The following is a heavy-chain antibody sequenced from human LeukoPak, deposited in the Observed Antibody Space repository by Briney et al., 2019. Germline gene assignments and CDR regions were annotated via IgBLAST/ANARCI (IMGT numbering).Heavy chain of an antibody. CDR3: ARDLLAAAGTERFDP. D-gene: IGHD6-13*01. Sequence: GGSLRLSCAASGFTVSSNYMSWVRQAPGKGLEWVSVIYSGGSTYYADSVRGRFTISRDNSKNTLYLQMNSLRAEDTAVYYCARDLLAAAGTERFDPRGQGTLVTVSS. CDR1: GFTVSSNY. V-gene: IGHV3-53*01. CDR2: IYSGGST. J-gene: IGHJ5*02.